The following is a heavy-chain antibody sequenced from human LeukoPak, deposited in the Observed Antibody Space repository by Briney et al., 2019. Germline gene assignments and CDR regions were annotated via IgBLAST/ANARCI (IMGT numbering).Heavy chain of an antibody. Sequence: PSETLSLTCTVSGGSISSYYWSWIRQPPVKGLEWIGYIYYSGGTNYNPSLKSRVTISVDTSKNQFSLKLSSVTAADTAVYYCARLEQWLANDAFDIWGQGTMVTVSS. D-gene: IGHD6-19*01. CDR2: IYYSGGT. CDR1: GGSISSYY. V-gene: IGHV4-59*08. J-gene: IGHJ3*02. CDR3: ARLEQWLANDAFDI.